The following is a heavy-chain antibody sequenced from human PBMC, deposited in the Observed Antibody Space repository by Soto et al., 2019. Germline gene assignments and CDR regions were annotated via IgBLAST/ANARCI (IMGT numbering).Heavy chain of an antibody. CDR2: INHNVGT. J-gene: IGHJ6*02. CDR1: GGSFSGYY. D-gene: IGHD6-19*01. CDR3: AAYWGQWLGDLYNYSGMDV. V-gene: IGHV4-34*01. Sequence: QVQLQQWGAGLLKPSETLSLTCAVYGGSFSGYYWSWIRQPPGKGLEWIGEINHNVGTNYNPSLKSRVTISVDTSKNQFSPRPRSVTAADAAVYYCAAYWGQWLGDLYNYSGMDVWGQGTTVTVSS.